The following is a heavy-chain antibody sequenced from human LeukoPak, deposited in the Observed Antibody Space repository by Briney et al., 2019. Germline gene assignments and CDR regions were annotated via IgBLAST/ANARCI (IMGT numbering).Heavy chain of an antibody. D-gene: IGHD6-6*01. Sequence: ASVKVSCKASGYTFTGYYINWVRQAPGQGLEWMGWINPNSGGTDYAQKFQGRVTMTRDTSISTAYMELSRLTSDDTAVYYCAREFRDKAARPFDYWGQGTLVTVSS. J-gene: IGHJ4*02. CDR1: GYTFTGYY. V-gene: IGHV1-2*02. CDR3: AREFRDKAARPFDY. CDR2: INPNSGGT.